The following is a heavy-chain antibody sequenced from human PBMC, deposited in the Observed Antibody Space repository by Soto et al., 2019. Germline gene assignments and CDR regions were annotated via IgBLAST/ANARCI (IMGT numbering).Heavy chain of an antibody. Sequence: GGSLGLFCAASGFIFSSDWMATVRQIQGKGLEWRDNTRPDGRNTCNFVSLGGRFTMHSDYGDFALFQDMDSLRGDDMAVYYCARDYSYKSIDFWGHVTQVTVSS. CDR2: TRPDGRNT. D-gene: IGHD5-18*01. CDR1: GFIFSSDW. V-gene: IGHV3-7*03. J-gene: IGHJ4*01. CDR3: ARDYSYKSIDF.